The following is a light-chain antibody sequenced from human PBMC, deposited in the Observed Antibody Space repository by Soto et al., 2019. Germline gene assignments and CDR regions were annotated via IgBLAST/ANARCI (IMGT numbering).Light chain of an antibody. J-gene: IGLJ1*01. CDR2: GNS. CDR3: QSYDSSLSGV. Sequence: QSVLTQPPSVSGSPGQRVTSACTGGSANIGAGYDVHWYQQFPGTAPKLLIYGNSNRPSGVPDRFSGSKSGTSASLAITGLQAEDEADYYCQSYDSSLSGVFGSGTKVTVL. V-gene: IGLV1-40*01. CDR1: SANIGAGYD.